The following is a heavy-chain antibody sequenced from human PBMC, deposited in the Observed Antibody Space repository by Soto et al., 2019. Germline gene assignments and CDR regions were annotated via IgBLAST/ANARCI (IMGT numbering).Heavy chain of an antibody. Sequence: PGGSLRLSCAASGFTFSSYGIHWVRQAPGKGLEWVAVIWYDGSNKYYADSVKGRFTISRDNSKNTLYLQMNSLRAEDTAVYYCARDDIDDSVWGQGTMVTVSS. V-gene: IGHV3-33*01. CDR3: ARDDIDDSV. J-gene: IGHJ3*01. CDR1: GFTFSSYG. CDR2: IWYDGSNK. D-gene: IGHD3-16*01.